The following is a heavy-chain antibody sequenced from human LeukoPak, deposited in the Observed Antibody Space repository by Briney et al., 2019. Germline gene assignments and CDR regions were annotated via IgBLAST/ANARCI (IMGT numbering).Heavy chain of an antibody. CDR2: IYYSGST. CDR1: GGSLSSYY. J-gene: IGHJ4*02. V-gene: IGHV4-59*12. D-gene: IGHD6-19*01. CDR3: ASVNLSVAGQIDY. Sequence: SETLSLTCTVPGGSLSSYYWSWIRQPPGKGLEWIGYIYYSGSTNYNPSLKSRVTISVDTSKNQFSLKLSSVTAADTAVYYCASVNLSVAGQIDYWGQGTLVTVSS.